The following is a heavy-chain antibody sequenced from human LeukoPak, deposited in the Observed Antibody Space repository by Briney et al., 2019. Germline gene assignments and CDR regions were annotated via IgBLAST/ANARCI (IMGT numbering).Heavy chain of an antibody. CDR2: IYYSGSI. V-gene: IGHV4-59*01. CDR3: AMALGYYDFWSGSSSPSNWFDP. D-gene: IGHD3-3*01. J-gene: IGHJ5*02. Sequence: SETLSLTCTVSGGSINFYYWSWIWQSPGKGLEWIGNIYYSGSINYNPSLKSRVTISVDTSKNQFSLILSSVTAADTAVYSCAMALGYYDFWSGSSSPSNWFDPWGQGTLVTVSS. CDR1: GGSINFYY.